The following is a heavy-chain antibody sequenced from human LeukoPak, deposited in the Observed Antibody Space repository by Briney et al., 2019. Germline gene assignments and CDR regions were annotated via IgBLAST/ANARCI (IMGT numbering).Heavy chain of an antibody. CDR2: ISSSSSYI. J-gene: IGHJ6*03. CDR1: GFTFSSYG. Sequence: GGSLRLSCAASGFTFSSYGMHWVRQAPGKGLEWVSSISSSSSYIYYADSVKGRFTISRDNAKNSLYLQMNSLRAEDTAVYYCARDREGYYDILTGSYYYYYMDVWGKGTTVTVSS. D-gene: IGHD3-9*01. V-gene: IGHV3-21*01. CDR3: ARDREGYYDILTGSYYYYYMDV.